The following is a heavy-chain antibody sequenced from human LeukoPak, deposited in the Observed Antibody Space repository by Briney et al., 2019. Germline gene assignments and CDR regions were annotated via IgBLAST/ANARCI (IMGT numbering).Heavy chain of an antibody. D-gene: IGHD4/OR15-4a*01. Sequence: GGSLRLSCAVSGFTFSSYEMNWVRQAPGKGLEWVSYISSSGFNIYYADSVKGRFTISRDNAKNSLYLQMNSLRAEDTAVYYCARRAGAYSHPYDYWGQGTLVTVSS. CDR2: ISSSGFNI. CDR3: ARRAGAYSHPYDY. CDR1: GFTFSSYE. J-gene: IGHJ4*02. V-gene: IGHV3-48*03.